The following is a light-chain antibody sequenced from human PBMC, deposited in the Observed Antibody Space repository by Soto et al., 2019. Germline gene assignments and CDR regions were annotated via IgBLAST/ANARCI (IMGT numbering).Light chain of an antibody. V-gene: IGLV2-23*02. CDR2: EVT. CDR1: SSDVGNYNL. CDR3: CSYADNYYV. J-gene: IGLJ1*01. Sequence: QSVLTQPASVSGSPGQSITISCTGASSDVGNYNLVSWYQHHPGKAPRLLIYEVTKRASGVSNRFSGARSGNTASLTISGLQAEDEADYYCCSYADNYYVFGTGTKVTVL.